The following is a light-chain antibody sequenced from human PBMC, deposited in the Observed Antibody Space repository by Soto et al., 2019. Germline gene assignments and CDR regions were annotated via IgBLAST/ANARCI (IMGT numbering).Light chain of an antibody. Sequence: QLVLTQSPSASASLGASVKLICTLSSGHSSYAIAWHQQQPEKGPRYLMKLNSDGSHSKGDGIPDRFSGSSSGAERYLTISSLQSEDEADYYCQTWGTGIPWVFGAGTKLTVL. CDR3: QTWGTGIPWV. CDR1: SGHSSYA. CDR2: LNSDGSH. J-gene: IGLJ3*02. V-gene: IGLV4-69*01.